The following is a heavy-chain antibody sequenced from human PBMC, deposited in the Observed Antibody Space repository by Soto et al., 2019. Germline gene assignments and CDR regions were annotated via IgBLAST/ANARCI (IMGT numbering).Heavy chain of an antibody. D-gene: IGHD1-7*01. J-gene: IGHJ5*02. CDR2: INHSGST. CDR3: ARVDVAGTTLNWFDP. Sequence: TSETLSLTCAVYGGSFSGYYWSWIRQPPGKGLEWIGEINHSGSTNYNPSLKSRVTISVDTSKNQFSLKLSSVTAADTAVYYCARVDVAGTTLNWFDPWGQGTLVTVSS. CDR1: GGSFSGYY. V-gene: IGHV4-34*01.